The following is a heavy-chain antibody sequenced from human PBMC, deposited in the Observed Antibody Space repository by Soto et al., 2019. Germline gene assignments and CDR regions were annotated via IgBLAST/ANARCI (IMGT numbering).Heavy chain of an antibody. J-gene: IGHJ5*02. CDR2: IYYAGST. CDR1: DGSLSPNY. V-gene: IGHV4-59*08. Sequence: PSETLSLTCTVSDGSLSPNYWSWIRQSPGKGLEWIGYIYYAGSTTYNPSLKSRITISLDTSQNEVSLKLSSVTAADTAVYYCARLGAYYQALASWGRGTLVTVSS. CDR3: ARLGAYYQALAS. D-gene: IGHD3-22*01.